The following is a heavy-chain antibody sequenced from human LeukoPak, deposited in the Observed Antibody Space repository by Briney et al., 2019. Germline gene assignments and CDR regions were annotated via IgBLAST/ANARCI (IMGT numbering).Heavy chain of an antibody. V-gene: IGHV3-30*18. D-gene: IGHD3-10*01. CDR2: ISYDGSNT. J-gene: IGHJ4*02. CDR3: AKGYYFGSGVRFGFDC. CDR1: GFTFNTHG. Sequence: VGSLRLSCAASGFTFNTHGMHRVRQAPGKGLEWVAVISYDGSNTYYADAVKGRFTISRDISGNTLSLQMNSLRVENTAIYYCAKGYYFGSGVRFGFDCWGQGTLVTVSS.